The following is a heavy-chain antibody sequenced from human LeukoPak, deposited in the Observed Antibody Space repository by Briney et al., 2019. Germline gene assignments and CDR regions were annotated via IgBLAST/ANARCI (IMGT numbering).Heavy chain of an antibody. CDR2: IFYSGTT. CDR3: ARLSNYGGHSGDGY. Sequence: SETLSLTCTVSGGATSSSNYYWAWIRQPPGKGLGWMGSIFYSGTTHYNSSLKSRVTISIDTSKNQFSLKLSSVTAADTAVYYCARLSNYGGHSGDGYWGQGTLVTVSS. V-gene: IGHV4-39*01. CDR1: GGATSSSNYY. D-gene: IGHD4-23*01. J-gene: IGHJ4*02.